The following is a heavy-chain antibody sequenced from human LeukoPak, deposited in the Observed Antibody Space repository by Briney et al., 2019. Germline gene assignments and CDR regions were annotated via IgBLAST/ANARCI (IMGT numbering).Heavy chain of an antibody. D-gene: IGHD3-10*01. CDR1: GFTFSSYS. CDR3: ARDYYGSGSFPLH. V-gene: IGHV3-21*01. J-gene: IGHJ4*02. Sequence: GGSLRLSCAASGFTFSSYSMNWVRQAPGKGLEWVSSISSSSSYIYYADSVKGRFTISRDNAKNSLYLQMNSLRAEDTAAYYCARDYYGSGSFPLHWGQGTLVTVSS. CDR2: ISSSSSYI.